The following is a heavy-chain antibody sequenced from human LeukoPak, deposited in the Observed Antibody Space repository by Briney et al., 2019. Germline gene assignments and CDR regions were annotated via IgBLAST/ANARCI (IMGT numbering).Heavy chain of an antibody. CDR1: GFSFSDYY. V-gene: IGHV3-11*04. J-gene: IGHJ4*02. CDR3: ARDRGAVTDVFDY. Sequence: GGSLRLSCVASGFSFSDYYMSWIRQAPGKGLEWVSYIRSSGTTIHYADSVKGRFTISRDNAKNSLYLQMNSLRAEDTAVYYCARDRGAVTDVFDYWGQGTLVTVSS. D-gene: IGHD6-19*01. CDR2: IRSSGTTI.